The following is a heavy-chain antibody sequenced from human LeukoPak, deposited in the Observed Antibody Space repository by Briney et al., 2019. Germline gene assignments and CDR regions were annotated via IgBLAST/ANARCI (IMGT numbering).Heavy chain of an antibody. CDR2: IGPDGERT. CDR3: AREQSGTRGWYTVDY. D-gene: IGHD6-19*01. J-gene: IGHJ4*02. V-gene: IGHV3-23*01. CDR1: GFTFSTYA. Sequence: HPGGSLRLSCAASGFTFSTYAITWVRQGPGKGLEWVSAIGPDGERTYYANSVRGRFTISRDNSKDTVYLQINGLRVEDTAVYYCAREQSGTRGWYTVDYWGQGTLVTVSS.